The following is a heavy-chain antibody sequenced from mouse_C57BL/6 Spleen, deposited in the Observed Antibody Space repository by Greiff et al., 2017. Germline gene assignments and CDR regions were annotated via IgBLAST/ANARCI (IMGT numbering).Heavy chain of an antibody. CDR2: IWSGGST. D-gene: IGHD4-1*01. CDR1: GFSLTSYG. Sequence: VMLVESGPGLVQPSQSLSITCTVSGFSLTSYGVHWVRQPPGKGLEWLGVIWSGGSTDYNAAFISRLSISKDNSKSQVFFKMNSLQADDTAIYYCAKNGLGRRYYYAMDYWGQGTSVTVSS. V-gene: IGHV2-4*01. CDR3: AKNGLGRRYYYAMDY. J-gene: IGHJ4*01.